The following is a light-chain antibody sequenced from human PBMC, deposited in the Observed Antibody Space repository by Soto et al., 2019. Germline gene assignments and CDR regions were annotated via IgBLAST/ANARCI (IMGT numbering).Light chain of an antibody. CDR3: GPWDSSLPARV. Sequence: SVLTQPPSVSAAPGQKVTISCSGSSSNIGNNYVSWYQHLPGTAPKLLIYGNDERPSGIPDRFSASKSGTSATLGITGLHPWDYPVYYCGPWDSSLPARVFGTATTLT. CDR1: SSNIGNNY. CDR2: GND. J-gene: IGLJ1*01. V-gene: IGLV1-51*02.